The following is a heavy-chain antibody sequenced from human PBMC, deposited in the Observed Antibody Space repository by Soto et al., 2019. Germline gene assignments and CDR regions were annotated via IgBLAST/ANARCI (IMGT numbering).Heavy chain of an antibody. Sequence: SETLSLTCTVSGGSISSGGYYWSWIRQHPGKGLEWIGYIYYSGSTYYNPSLKSRVTISVDTSKNQFSLKLSSVTAADTAVYYCAMHGSGSYYPYNWFDPWGQGTLVTVSS. D-gene: IGHD3-10*01. CDR2: IYYSGST. CDR3: AMHGSGSYYPYNWFDP. CDR1: GGSISSGGYY. V-gene: IGHV4-31*03. J-gene: IGHJ5*02.